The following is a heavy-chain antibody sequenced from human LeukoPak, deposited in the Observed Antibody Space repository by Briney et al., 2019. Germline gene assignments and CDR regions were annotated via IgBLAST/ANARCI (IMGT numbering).Heavy chain of an antibody. CDR2: ISGSGGST. Sequence: GGSLRLSCAASGFTFSSYAMSWVRQAPGKGLEWVSAISGSGGSTYYEDSVKGRFTISRDNSKNTLYLQMNSLRAEDTAVYYCAKWADYYDSSGPTPFDIWGQGTMVTVSS. J-gene: IGHJ3*02. CDR1: GFTFSSYA. V-gene: IGHV3-23*01. D-gene: IGHD3-22*01. CDR3: AKWADYYDSSGPTPFDI.